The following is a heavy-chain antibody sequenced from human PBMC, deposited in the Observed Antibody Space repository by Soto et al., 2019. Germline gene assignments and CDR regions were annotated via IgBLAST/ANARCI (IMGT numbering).Heavy chain of an antibody. CDR3: AKQRKYRAYYYPMDV. Sequence: GGSLRLSCVASGFTFSSYGMSWVHQAPGKGLEWVAGISGISGRTDYADSVKGRFTIPRDNSNNILYLQLNSLRAEDTAIYYCAKQRKYRAYYYPMDVWGQGATVTVSS. J-gene: IGHJ6*02. V-gene: IGHV3-23*01. D-gene: IGHD5-18*01. CDR1: GFTFSSYG. CDR2: ISGISGRT.